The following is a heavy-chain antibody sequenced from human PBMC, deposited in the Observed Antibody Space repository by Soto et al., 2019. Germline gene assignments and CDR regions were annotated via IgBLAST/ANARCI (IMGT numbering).Heavy chain of an antibody. V-gene: IGHV3-9*01. CDR2: ISWNSGSI. J-gene: IGHJ4*02. Sequence: EVQLVESGGGLVQPGRSLRLSCAASGFTFDDYAMHWVRQAPGKGLEWVSGISWNSGSIGYADSVKGRFTISRDNAKNSLYLQMNSLRAEDTALYYCAKDMRRYSSSSQIADYWGQGTLVTVSS. CDR3: AKDMRRYSSSSQIADY. CDR1: GFTFDDYA. D-gene: IGHD6-6*01.